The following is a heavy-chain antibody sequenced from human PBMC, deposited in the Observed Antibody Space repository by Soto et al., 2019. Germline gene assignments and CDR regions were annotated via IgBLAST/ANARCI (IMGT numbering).Heavy chain of an antibody. Sequence: PGGSLRLSCAASGFTFSSYSMNWVRQAPGKGLEWVSYISSSSSTIYYADSVKGRFTISRDNAKNSLYLQMNSLRAEDTAVYYCARDPKTTVVPLDYWGQGTLVTVSS. CDR3: ARDPKTTVVPLDY. CDR1: GFTFSSYS. V-gene: IGHV3-48*01. D-gene: IGHD4-17*01. J-gene: IGHJ4*02. CDR2: ISSSSSTI.